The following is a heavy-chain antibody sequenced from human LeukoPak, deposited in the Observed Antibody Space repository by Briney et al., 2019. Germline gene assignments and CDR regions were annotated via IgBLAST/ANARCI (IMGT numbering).Heavy chain of an antibody. CDR1: VYTFSTHA. D-gene: IGHD3-16*02. CDR2: ICSSGGST. CDR3: AKGKGGCITIAFGGVIASDY. V-gene: IGHV3-23*01. Sequence: VGALRLSCADSVYTFSTHALSWVRPAPGKGLEWVSPICSSGGSTNYAGSVKGRFTISRDNSKNTLYLRMNSLRAEDTAVYYCAKGKGGCITIAFGGVIASDYWGQGTLVTVSS. J-gene: IGHJ4*02.